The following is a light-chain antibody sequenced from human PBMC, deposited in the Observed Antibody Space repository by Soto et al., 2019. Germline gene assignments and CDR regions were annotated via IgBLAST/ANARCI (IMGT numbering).Light chain of an antibody. Sequence: QSVLTQPPSVSAAPGQKVTISCPGSSSHIGGNSVSWYQQLPGTAPKLLIYDDNKRPSGIPDRFSGSKSGTSATLGITGFQTGDEADYYCGSWDSSLSAYVFGTGTKVTVL. CDR2: DDN. J-gene: IGLJ1*01. CDR3: GSWDSSLSAYV. V-gene: IGLV1-51*01. CDR1: SSHIGGNS.